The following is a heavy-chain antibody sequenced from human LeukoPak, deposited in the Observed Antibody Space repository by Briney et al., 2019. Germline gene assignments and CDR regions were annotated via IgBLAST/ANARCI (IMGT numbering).Heavy chain of an antibody. CDR1: GYTFTGYY. Sequence: ASVKVSCKASGYTFTGYYMHWVRQAPGQGLEWMGWINPNSGGTNYAQKFQGRVTMTRDTSISTAYMELSRLRSDDTAVYYCARDLKPYDAFDIWGQGTMVTVSS. CDR2: INPNSGGT. J-gene: IGHJ3*02. D-gene: IGHD1-14*01. V-gene: IGHV1-2*02. CDR3: ARDLKPYDAFDI.